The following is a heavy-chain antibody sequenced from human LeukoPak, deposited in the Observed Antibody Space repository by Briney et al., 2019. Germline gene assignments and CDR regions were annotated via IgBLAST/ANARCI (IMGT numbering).Heavy chain of an antibody. J-gene: IGHJ4*02. CDR1: GYTFTNDY. Sequence: ASVKVSCKTSGYTFTNDYIHWVRQAPGQGLEWMGRIDPNTGGTKSAKNLQGRVTMTRDTSISTAYMALSGLRSDDTAVYYCASLYDIVGTTVDYWGQGTLVTVSS. CDR2: IDPNTGGT. D-gene: IGHD1-26*01. CDR3: ASLYDIVGTTVDY. V-gene: IGHV1-2*06.